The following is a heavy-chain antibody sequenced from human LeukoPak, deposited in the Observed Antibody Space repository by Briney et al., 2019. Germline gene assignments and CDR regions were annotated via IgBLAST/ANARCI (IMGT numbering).Heavy chain of an antibody. CDR3: ARIKGLWYYGSGSYYTTPGYFDY. CDR2: INHSGST. J-gene: IGHJ4*02. D-gene: IGHD3-10*01. V-gene: IGHV4-34*01. CDR1: GGSFSGYY. Sequence: SETLSLTCAVYGGSFSGYYWSWIRQPPGKGLEWIGEINHSGSTNYNPSLKSRVTISVGTSKNQFSLKLSSVTAADTAVYYCARIKGLWYYGSGSYYTTPGYFDYWGQGTLVTVSS.